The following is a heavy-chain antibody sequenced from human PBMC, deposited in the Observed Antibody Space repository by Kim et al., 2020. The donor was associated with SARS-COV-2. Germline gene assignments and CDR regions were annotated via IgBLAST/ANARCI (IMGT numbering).Heavy chain of an antibody. Sequence: ASVKVSCKATGYTFTSYGITWVRQAPGQGLEWMGWISANNGDTNYAQKLQGRVTMTADRSTSTIYMELRSLRSDDTAVYYCARVVTSQPAGLGNWFDPWGQGALVTVSS. V-gene: IGHV1-18*01. CDR2: ISANNGDT. D-gene: IGHD2-2*01. J-gene: IGHJ5*02. CDR3: ARVVTSQPAGLGNWFDP. CDR1: GYTFTSYG.